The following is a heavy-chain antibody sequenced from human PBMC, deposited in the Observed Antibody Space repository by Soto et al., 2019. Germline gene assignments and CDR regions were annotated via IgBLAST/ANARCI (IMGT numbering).Heavy chain of an antibody. V-gene: IGHV4-31*02. D-gene: IGHD2-8*02. CDR3: AREVSGTGAFDY. CDR2: IFDSGTT. J-gene: IGHJ4*02. Sequence: ILSLTCKISGGSITSVNHYWSWIRQSPGEGLEWIGYIFDSGTTHYNPSLKGRVTISGDASQSQFSLTIHSVTAADTAVYYCAREVSGTGAFDYWGQGTLVTVSS. CDR1: GGSITSVNHY.